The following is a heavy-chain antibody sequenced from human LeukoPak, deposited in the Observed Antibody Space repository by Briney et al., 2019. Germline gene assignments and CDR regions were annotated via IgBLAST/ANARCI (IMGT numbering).Heavy chain of an antibody. J-gene: IGHJ4*02. CDR3: AKERGFYSVY. Sequence: GGSLRLSCVASGFTFSNYGMHWVRQAPGKGLEWVAVISSDGSNKDYADSVKGRITISRDNAKNTMYLQLTSLRVEDTAVYCAKERGFYSVYWGQGTLVTVSS. CDR1: GFTFSNYG. CDR2: ISSDGSNK. D-gene: IGHD3-10*02. V-gene: IGHV3-30*18.